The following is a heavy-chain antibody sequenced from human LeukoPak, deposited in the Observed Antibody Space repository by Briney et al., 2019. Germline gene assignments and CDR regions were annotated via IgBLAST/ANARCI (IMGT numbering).Heavy chain of an antibody. V-gene: IGHV4-39*01. CDR3: ARQGGITMIVVVIQDAFDI. CDR2: VYYSGTT. CDR1: GGSISSGSYY. J-gene: IGHJ3*02. Sequence: PSETLSLTCTVSGGSISSGSYYWSWIRQPPGKGLEWIGSVYYSGTTYYNPSLKSRVTISVDTPKNQFSLKLSSVTAADTAVYYCARQGGITMIVVVIQDAFDIWGQGTMVTVSS. D-gene: IGHD3-22*01.